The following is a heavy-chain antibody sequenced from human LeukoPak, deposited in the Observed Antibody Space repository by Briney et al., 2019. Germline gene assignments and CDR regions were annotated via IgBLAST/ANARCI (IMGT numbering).Heavy chain of an antibody. CDR1: GYTFTGYY. CDR2: INPNSGGT. J-gene: IGHJ6*03. V-gene: IGHV1-2*06. CDR3: AIDAVAATPGFLYYYYYMDV. D-gene: IGHD2-15*01. Sequence: ASVKVSCKASGYTFTGYYMHWVRQAPGQGLEWMGRINPNSGGTNYAQKFQGRVTMTRDTSISTAYMELSRLRSDDTAVYYCAIDAVAATPGFLYYYYYMDVWGKGTTVTVSS.